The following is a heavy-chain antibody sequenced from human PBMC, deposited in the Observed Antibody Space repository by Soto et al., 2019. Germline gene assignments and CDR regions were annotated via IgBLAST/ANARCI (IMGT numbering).Heavy chain of an antibody. D-gene: IGHD6-13*01. CDR3: AKDLSSSHHV. Sequence: EVQLLESGGGLVQPGGSLRLSCAASGFTFTSYAMSWVRQAPGKGLEWVSAISGSGGSTYYADSVQGRFTISRDNSKNTLYMQMTSLRAEDTAVYYCAKDLSSSHHVWGQGTLVTVSS. J-gene: IGHJ4*02. CDR2: ISGSGGST. V-gene: IGHV3-23*01. CDR1: GFTFTSYA.